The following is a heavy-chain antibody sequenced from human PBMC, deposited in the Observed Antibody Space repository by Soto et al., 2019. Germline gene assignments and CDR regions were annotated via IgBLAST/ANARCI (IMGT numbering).Heavy chain of an antibody. CDR1: GGSISSESYF. Sequence: QLQLQESGPGLAKPSETLSLTCTVSGGSISSESYFWGWVRQPSGKGLEWVGTISYSGSPFFNPPLKGRATLSVETCKNQFSLRLSAVTAAASAVYFCAALLGHCSGGTCFFRWFDPWGQGSLVTVSS. D-gene: IGHD2-15*01. J-gene: IGHJ5*02. CDR3: AALLGHCSGGTCFFRWFDP. CDR2: ISYSGSP. V-gene: IGHV4-39*01.